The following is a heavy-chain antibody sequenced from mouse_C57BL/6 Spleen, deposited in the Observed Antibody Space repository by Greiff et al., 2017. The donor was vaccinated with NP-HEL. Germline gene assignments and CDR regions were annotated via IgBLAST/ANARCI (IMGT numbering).Heavy chain of an antibody. J-gene: IGHJ3*01. D-gene: IGHD1-1*01. CDR3: ARLSYGSSLAWFAY. CDR1: GYTFTSYG. V-gene: IGHV1-81*01. Sequence: QVQLQRSGAELARPGASVKLSCKASGYTFTSYGISWVKQRTGQGLEWIGEIYPRSGNTYYNEKFKGKATLTADKSSSTAYMELRSLTSEDSAVYVCARLSYGSSLAWFAYWGQGTLVTVSA. CDR2: IYPRSGNT.